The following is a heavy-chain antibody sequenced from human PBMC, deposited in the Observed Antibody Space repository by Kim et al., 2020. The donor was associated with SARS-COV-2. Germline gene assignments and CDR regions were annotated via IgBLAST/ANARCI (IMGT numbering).Heavy chain of an antibody. CDR3: ARGSTWVDTTMARGDWLDP. D-gene: IGHD5-18*01. CDR1: GGSVSGDNHY. CDR2: LYNSGHT. J-gene: IGHJ5*02. V-gene: IGHV4-39*07. Sequence: SETLSLTCVVSGGSVSGDNHYWVWVRKAPGEGLEWIGNLYNSGHTNYNPSLKSRATIAPDMSKRGVSLRLRDVTGADTAIYYCARGSTWVDTTMARGDWLDPWGQGTLVTVSS.